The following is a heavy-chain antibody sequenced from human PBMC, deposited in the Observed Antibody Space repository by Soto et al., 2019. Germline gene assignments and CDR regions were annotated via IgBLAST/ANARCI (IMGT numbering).Heavy chain of an antibody. D-gene: IGHD6-6*01. V-gene: IGHV1-69*13. CDR1: GGTFSSYA. CDR3: ARWAARANVWFDP. CDR2: IIPIFGTA. J-gene: IGHJ5*02. Sequence: GASVKVSCKASGGTFSSYAISWVRQAPGQGLEWMGGIIPIFGTANYAQKFQGRVTITADESTSTAYMELSSLRSEDTAVYYCARWAARANVWFDPWGQGTLVTVSS.